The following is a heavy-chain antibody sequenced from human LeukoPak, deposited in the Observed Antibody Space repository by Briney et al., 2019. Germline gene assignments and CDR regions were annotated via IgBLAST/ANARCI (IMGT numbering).Heavy chain of an antibody. V-gene: IGHV3-30-3*01. CDR3: ARELYDFWSGYYNYYYYYGMDV. CDR1: GFTFSSYA. Sequence: PRGSLRLSCAASGFTFSSYAMHWVRQAPGKGLEWVAVISYDGSNKYYADSVKGRFTISRDNSKNTLYLQMNSLRAEDTAVYYCARELYDFWSGYYNYYYYYGMDVWGQGTTVTVSS. J-gene: IGHJ6*02. D-gene: IGHD3-3*01. CDR2: ISYDGSNK.